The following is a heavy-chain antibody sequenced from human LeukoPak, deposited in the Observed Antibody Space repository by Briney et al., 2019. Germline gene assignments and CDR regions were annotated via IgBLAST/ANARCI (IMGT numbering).Heavy chain of an antibody. V-gene: IGHV4-59*01. D-gene: IGHD2-15*01. Sequence: PSETLSLTCTVSGGSISSSYWSWIRQPPGKGLEWIGYIYYSGSPNYNPSLKSRVTISVDTSKNQFSLKLSSVTAADTAVYYCARGRVAAYYYYMDVWGKGTTVTISS. J-gene: IGHJ6*03. CDR2: IYYSGSP. CDR3: ARGRVAAYYYYMDV. CDR1: GGSISSSY.